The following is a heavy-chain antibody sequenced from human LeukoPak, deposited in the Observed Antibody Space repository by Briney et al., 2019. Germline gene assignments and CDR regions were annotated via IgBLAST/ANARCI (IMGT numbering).Heavy chain of an antibody. CDR3: ASPTADGGPRVYRDL. J-gene: IGHJ2*01. CDR1: GFTFSDYW. Sequence: GGSLRLSCAASGFTFSDYWMSWVRQAPGTGLEWVANIGPDGREEYYVGSVKGRFTISRDNAKNSLYRQMNSLRAEDTAVYYCASPTADGGPRVYRDLWGRGILVTVSP. CDR2: IGPDGREE. V-gene: IGHV3-7*01. D-gene: IGHD4-23*01.